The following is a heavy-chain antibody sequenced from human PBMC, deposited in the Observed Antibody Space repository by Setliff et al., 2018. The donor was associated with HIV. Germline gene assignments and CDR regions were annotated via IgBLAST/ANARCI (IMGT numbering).Heavy chain of an antibody. CDR2: IKGDGSER. D-gene: IGHD5-12*01. J-gene: IGHJ6*02. V-gene: IGHV3-7*01. Sequence: ETLSLTCTVSGGSLNSGTYWVSWVRQAPGKGLEWVANIKGDGSERYYVDSVRGRFAISRDNAKNSVFLQMTNLRVDDTAVYYCAREGGGYDFTFYYYYYGLDVWGQGTTVTVSS. CDR3: AREGGGYDFTFYYYYYGLDV. CDR1: GGSLNSGTYW.